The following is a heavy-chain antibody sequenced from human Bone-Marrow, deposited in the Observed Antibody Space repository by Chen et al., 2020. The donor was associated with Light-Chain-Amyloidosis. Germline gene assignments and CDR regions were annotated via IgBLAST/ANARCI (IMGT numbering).Heavy chain of an antibody. Sequence: QVQLVHSGAEVKKPGSSVKVSCRASGGTFNSYGVSWIRQAPGQGLEWMGWIIPMFGRAHYAQKFQGRVTMTADESTNTAYMELSRLGSEDTAVYYCARDETPIFGVVTYNWFDPWGQGTLVTVSS. J-gene: IGHJ5*02. D-gene: IGHD3-3*01. CDR3: ARDETPIFGVVTYNWFDP. CDR2: IIPMFGRA. V-gene: IGHV1-69*01. CDR1: GGTFNSYG.